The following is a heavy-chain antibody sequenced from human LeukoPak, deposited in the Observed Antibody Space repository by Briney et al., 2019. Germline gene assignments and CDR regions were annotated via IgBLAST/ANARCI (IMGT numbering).Heavy chain of an antibody. CDR3: ATSYSGYDSLDY. CDR1: GYTFTSYD. D-gene: IGHD5-12*01. CDR2: MNPNSGNT. Sequence: ASVKVSCKASGYTFTSYDINWVRQATGQGLEWMGWMNPNSGNTGYAQKFQGRVTITRNTSISTAYMELSSLRSEDTAVYYCATSYSGYDSLDYWGQGTLVTVSS. J-gene: IGHJ4*02. V-gene: IGHV1-8*03.